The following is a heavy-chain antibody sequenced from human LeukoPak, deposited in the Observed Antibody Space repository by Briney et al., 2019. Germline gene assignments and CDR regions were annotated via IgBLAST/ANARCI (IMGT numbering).Heavy chain of an antibody. Sequence: SETLSLTCAVYGGSFSGYCWSWIRQPPGKGLEWIGEINHSGSTNYNPSLKSRVTISVDTSENQFSLKLSSVTAADTAVYYCARSYYYVPGFAYWGQGTLVTVSS. D-gene: IGHD3-10*02. CDR1: GGSFSGYC. CDR3: ARSYYYVPGFAY. J-gene: IGHJ4*02. V-gene: IGHV4-34*01. CDR2: INHSGST.